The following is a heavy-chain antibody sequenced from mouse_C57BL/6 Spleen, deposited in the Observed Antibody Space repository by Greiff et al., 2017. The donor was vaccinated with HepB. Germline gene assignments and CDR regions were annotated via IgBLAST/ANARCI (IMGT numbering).Heavy chain of an antibody. V-gene: IGHV14-3*01. CDR1: GFKLKNNY. CDR2: IDPANGNT. Sequence: VQLQQSVAELVRPGASVKLSCTASGFKLKNNYMHRVKQRPEQGLEWIGRIDPANGNTKYAPKFQGKATITADTSSNTAYLQLSSLTSEDTAIYYCVRIYDGSYWGQGTLVTVSA. J-gene: IGHJ3*01. D-gene: IGHD2-3*01. CDR3: VRIYDGSY.